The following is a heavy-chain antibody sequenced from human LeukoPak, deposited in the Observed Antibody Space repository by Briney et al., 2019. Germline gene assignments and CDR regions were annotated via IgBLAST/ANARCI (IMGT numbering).Heavy chain of an antibody. D-gene: IGHD3-3*01. J-gene: IGHJ6*02. V-gene: IGHV4-39*07. CDR3: ARDGPLRSYYYGMDV. Sequence: SETLSLTCTVSGGSISSSSYYWGWIRQPPGKGLEWIGSIYYSGSTYYNPSLKSRVTISVDTSKNQFSLKLSSVTAADTAVYYCARDGPLRSYYYGMDVWGQGTTVTVSS. CDR2: IYYSGST. CDR1: GGSISSSSYY.